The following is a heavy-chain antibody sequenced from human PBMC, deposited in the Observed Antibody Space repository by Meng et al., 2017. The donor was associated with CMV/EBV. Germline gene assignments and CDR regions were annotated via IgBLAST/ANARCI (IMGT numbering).Heavy chain of an antibody. CDR2: ISISSSYI. V-gene: IGHV3-21*01. CDR3: ARGQGRIVVNWFDP. J-gene: IGHJ5*02. Sequence: GESLKISCAASGFTFSSYSMNWVRQAPGKGLEWVSSISISSSYIYYADSVKGRFTISRDNAKNSLYLQMNSLRAEDTAVYYCARGQGRIVVNWFDPWGQGTLVTVSS. D-gene: IGHD3-22*01. CDR1: GFTFSSYS.